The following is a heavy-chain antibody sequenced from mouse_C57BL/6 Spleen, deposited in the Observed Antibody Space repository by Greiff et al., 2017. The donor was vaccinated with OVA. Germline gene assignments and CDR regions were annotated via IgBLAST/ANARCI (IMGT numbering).Heavy chain of an antibody. J-gene: IGHJ2*01. Sequence: QVQLQQPGAELVKPGASVKMSCKASGYTFTSYWITWVKQRPGQGLEWIGDIYPGSGSTNYNEKFKSKATLTVDTSSSTAYMPLSSLTSEDSAVYYCARLPSSRYYFDYWGQGTTLTVSS. CDR3: ARLPSSRYYFDY. CDR1: GYTFTSYW. D-gene: IGHD1-1*01. CDR2: IYPGSGST. V-gene: IGHV1-55*01.